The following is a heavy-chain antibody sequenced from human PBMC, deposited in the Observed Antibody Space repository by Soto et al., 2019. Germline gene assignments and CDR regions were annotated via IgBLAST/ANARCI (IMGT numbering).Heavy chain of an antibody. Sequence: QVQLQESGPGLVKSSETLSLTCSVSGDSSSTYYWGWIRQPPGKGLEWIGYINYSGRSNHNPSLKSRHNISVVASKNQVSLKLTSVTAADTAVYYCARSYCADSVSCNWFDSWGQGTLVGLSS. CDR3: ARSYCADSVSCNWFDS. CDR1: GDSSSTYY. D-gene: IGHD2-8*02. J-gene: IGHJ5*01. CDR2: INYSGRS. V-gene: IGHV4-59*01.